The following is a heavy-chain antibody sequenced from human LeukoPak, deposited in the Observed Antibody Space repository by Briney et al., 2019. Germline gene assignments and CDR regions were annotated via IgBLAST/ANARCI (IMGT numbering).Heavy chain of an antibody. CDR3: ARNPRGSSWYSVYCDY. V-gene: IGHV3-30-3*01. Sequence: PGRSLRLSCAASGFTFSSYAMHWVRQAPGKGLEWVAVISYDGSNKYYADSVKGRFTISRDNPKNTLYLQMNSLRAEDTAVYYCARNPRGSSWYSVYCDYWGQGTLVTVSS. J-gene: IGHJ4*02. CDR2: ISYDGSNK. CDR1: GFTFSSYA. D-gene: IGHD6-13*01.